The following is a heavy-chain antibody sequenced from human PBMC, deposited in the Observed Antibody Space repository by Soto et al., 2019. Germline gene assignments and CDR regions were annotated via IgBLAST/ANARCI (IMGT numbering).Heavy chain of an antibody. J-gene: IGHJ4*02. CDR1: GGSISSYY. D-gene: IGHD2-21*01. V-gene: IGHV4-59*01. CDR2: IYYSGST. CDR3: TRGGDAYKNGH. Sequence: SETLSLTCTVSGGSISSYYWSWIRQPPGKGLEWIGYIYYSGSTNYNPSLKSRVTISVDTSKNQFSLKLSSVTAADTAVYYCTRGGDAYKNGHWGQGTLVTVSS.